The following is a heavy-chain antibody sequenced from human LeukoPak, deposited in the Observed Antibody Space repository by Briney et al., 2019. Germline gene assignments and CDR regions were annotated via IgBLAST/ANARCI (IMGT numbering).Heavy chain of an antibody. Sequence: ASVKVSCKASGYTFTSYGISWVRQAPGQGLEWMGWISAYNGNTIYAQKLQGRVTMTTDTSTSTAYMELRSLRSDDTAVYYCARDPGIAAAGDYYYYGMDVWGKGTTVTVSS. CDR3: ARDPGIAAAGDYYYYGMDV. V-gene: IGHV1-18*04. J-gene: IGHJ6*04. CDR2: ISAYNGNT. CDR1: GYTFTSYG. D-gene: IGHD6-13*01.